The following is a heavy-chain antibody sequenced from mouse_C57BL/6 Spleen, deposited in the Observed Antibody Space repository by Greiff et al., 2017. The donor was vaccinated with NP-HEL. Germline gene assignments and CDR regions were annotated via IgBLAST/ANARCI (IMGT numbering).Heavy chain of an antibody. Sequence: QVQLQQPGTELVKPGASVKLSCKTSGYTFTNYWMHWVKQRPGQGLEWIGWIYPGSGNTYYNEKFKGKATRTADKSSSTAYMELRSLTSEDSAVYFCARPADYWGQGTTLTVSS. CDR2: IYPGSGNT. CDR1: GYTFTNYW. CDR3: ARPADY. J-gene: IGHJ2*01. V-gene: IGHV1-53*01.